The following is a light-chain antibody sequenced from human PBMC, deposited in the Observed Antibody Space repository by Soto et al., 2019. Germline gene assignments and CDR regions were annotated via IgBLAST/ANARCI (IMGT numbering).Light chain of an antibody. CDR1: QSVSSN. J-gene: IGKJ1*01. CDR3: QQYNNGPPWT. V-gene: IGKV3-15*01. CDR2: GAS. Sequence: DIVLAQSPGTLSLSPGERPTLSCLASQSVSSNLAWYQQKPGQAPRLLIYGASTRATGIPARFSGSGSGTEFTLTISSLQSEDFAVYYCQQYNNGPPWTFGQGTKVDNK.